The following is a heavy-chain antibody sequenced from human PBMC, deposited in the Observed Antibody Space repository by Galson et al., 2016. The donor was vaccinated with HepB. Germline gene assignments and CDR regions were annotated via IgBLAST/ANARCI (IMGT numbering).Heavy chain of an antibody. CDR1: GFTFRDFP. J-gene: IGHJ4*02. Sequence: SLRLSCAASGFTFRDFPMVWVRQAPGQGLEWVSYISSDGVYTYYADSLKGRFSIFRDNAKKSLFLQISSLRADDTAMYYRARDYFCVGASCRGERGRFDYWGQGALVTVSS. V-gene: IGHV3-21*01. CDR2: ISSDGVYT. D-gene: IGHD2-21*01. CDR3: ARDYFCVGASCRGERGRFDY.